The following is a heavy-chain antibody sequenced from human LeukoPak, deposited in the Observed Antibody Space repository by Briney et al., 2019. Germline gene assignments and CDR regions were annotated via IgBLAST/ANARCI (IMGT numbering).Heavy chain of an antibody. CDR3: ARGVGDARNFHFDD. Sequence: PSETLSLTCTVSGGSISSSSYYWGWIRQPPGKGLEWIGSIYYSGSTYYNPSLKSRVTISVDTSKNQFSLKLSSVTAADTAVYYCARGVGDARNFHFDDWGQGTLVTVSS. J-gene: IGHJ4*02. CDR1: GGSISSSSYY. D-gene: IGHD2-21*02. CDR2: IYYSGST. V-gene: IGHV4-39*07.